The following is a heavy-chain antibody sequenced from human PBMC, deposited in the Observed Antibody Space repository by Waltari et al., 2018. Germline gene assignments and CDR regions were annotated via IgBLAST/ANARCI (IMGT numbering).Heavy chain of an antibody. Sequence: QVQLQESGPGLVKPSETLSLICTVPGDSVSRDNYYWIWSRQPPGKGLEWIGYTYFSGTSNYNPSLKSRVTISVDTSKNQFSLHLTSVTAADTAVYYCARTTNGDYFGDYWGQGTLVTVSS. V-gene: IGHV4-61*01. CDR1: GDSVSRDNYY. D-gene: IGHD4-17*01. CDR3: ARTTNGDYFGDY. CDR2: TYFSGTS. J-gene: IGHJ4*02.